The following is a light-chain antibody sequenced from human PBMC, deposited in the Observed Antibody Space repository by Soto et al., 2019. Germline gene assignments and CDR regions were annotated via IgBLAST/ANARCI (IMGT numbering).Light chain of an antibody. V-gene: IGKV1-5*03. CDR2: KAS. J-gene: IGKJ1*01. CDR1: QYTSSW. Sequence: DIQMTQSPSTLSASVGDRVTITCRASQYTSSWLAWYQQKPGKAPKLLIYKASTLEGGVPSRFSGSGSGTEFTLTISGLQPDDFATYYCQQYNSYPWTFGQGTKVEIK. CDR3: QQYNSYPWT.